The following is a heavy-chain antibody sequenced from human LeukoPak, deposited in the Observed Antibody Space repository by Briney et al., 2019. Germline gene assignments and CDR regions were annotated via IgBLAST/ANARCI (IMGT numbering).Heavy chain of an antibody. D-gene: IGHD6-19*01. CDR2: ISGSGGST. CDR1: GFTFSSYA. Sequence: GGSLRLSCAASGFTFSSYAMSWVRQAPGKGLEWVSAISGSGGSTYYADSVKGRFTIYRDNSKNTLFLQMNSLRAEDTAVYYCAKIPVSYSSGWSNIDYWGQGTLVTVSS. V-gene: IGHV3-23*01. J-gene: IGHJ4*02. CDR3: AKIPVSYSSGWSNIDY.